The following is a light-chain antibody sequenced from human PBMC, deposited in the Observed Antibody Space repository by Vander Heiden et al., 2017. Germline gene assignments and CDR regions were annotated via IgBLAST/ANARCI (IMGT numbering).Light chain of an antibody. Sequence: QSVLTQPPSVSAAPGQKVTISCSGGSSTIGKNYVSWYQQLPGTAPKLLMYDNKKRPSGIPDRFSASKSGTSATLGITGLQTGDEADHYCGTWDSSLSAYVFGTGTKVTAL. CDR3: GTWDSSLSAYV. CDR2: DNK. J-gene: IGLJ1*01. CDR1: SSTIGKNY. V-gene: IGLV1-51*01.